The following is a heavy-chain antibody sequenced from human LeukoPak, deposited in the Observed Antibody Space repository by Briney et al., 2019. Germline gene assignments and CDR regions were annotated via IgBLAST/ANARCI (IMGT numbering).Heavy chain of an antibody. Sequence: SQTLSLTCTVSGGSISSGSYYWSWIRQPAGKGLEWIGRIYTSGSTNYNPSLKSRVTISVDTSKNQFSLKLSSVTAADTAVYYCAGGIRGYNYWGQGTLVTVSS. CDR2: IYTSGST. CDR3: AGGIRGYNY. CDR1: GGSISSGSYY. V-gene: IGHV4-61*02. D-gene: IGHD5-12*01. J-gene: IGHJ4*02.